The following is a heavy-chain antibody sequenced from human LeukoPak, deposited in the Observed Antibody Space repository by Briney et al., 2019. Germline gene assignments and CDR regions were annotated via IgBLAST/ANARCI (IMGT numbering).Heavy chain of an antibody. CDR3: AKRKAALALHFDY. J-gene: IGHJ4*02. CDR2: ISYDGRNK. V-gene: IGHV3-30*18. Sequence: GKSLRLSCAASGFTFNNYGMHWVRQAPGKGLEWVAVISYDGRNKHYPDSVKGRFTISRDISTDTLWLQMDSLRAEDTAIYFCAKRKAALALHFDYWGQGTLVTVSS. CDR1: GFTFNNYG. D-gene: IGHD5-18*01.